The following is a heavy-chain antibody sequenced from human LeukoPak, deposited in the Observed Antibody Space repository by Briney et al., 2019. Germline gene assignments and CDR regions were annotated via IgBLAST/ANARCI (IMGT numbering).Heavy chain of an antibody. V-gene: IGHV3-7*01. CDR3: ARDVWGLRFLVGATPDQDYYYYYMDV. CDR2: IKQDGSEK. Sequence: GGSLRLSCAASGFTFSSYWMSWVCQAPGKGLEWVANIKQDGSEKYYVDSVKGRFTISRDNAKNSLYLQMNSLRAEDTAVYYCARDVWGLRFLVGATPDQDYYYYYMDVWGKGTTVTVSS. J-gene: IGHJ6*03. D-gene: IGHD1-26*01. CDR1: GFTFSSYW.